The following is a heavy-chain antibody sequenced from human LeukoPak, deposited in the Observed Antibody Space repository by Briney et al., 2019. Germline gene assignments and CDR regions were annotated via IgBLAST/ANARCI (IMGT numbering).Heavy chain of an antibody. CDR2: INTDGSHT. Sequence: GGSLRLSCAASGFTFSTYWMHWVRQAPGKGLVWVSRINTDGSHTNYADSVKGRFTISRDNARNTLSLQMNSLRADDTAVYYCTRDSPWLPDPYWGQGTLVIVSS. J-gene: IGHJ4*02. CDR1: GFTFSTYW. CDR3: TRDSPWLPDPY. D-gene: IGHD1-14*01. V-gene: IGHV3-74*01.